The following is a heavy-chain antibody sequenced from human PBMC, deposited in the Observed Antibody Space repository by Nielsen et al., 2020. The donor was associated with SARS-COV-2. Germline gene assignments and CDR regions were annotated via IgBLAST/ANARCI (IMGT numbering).Heavy chain of an antibody. J-gene: IGHJ3*02. CDR2: IYYSGST. V-gene: IGHV4-59*06. Sequence: SETLSLTCTVSTGINNYYWSWIRPHPGKGLEWIGYIYYSGSTYYNPSLKSRVTISVGTSKNQFSLKLSSVTAADTAVYYCARAPITMIVVVNAFDIWGQGTMVTVSS. CDR3: ARAPITMIVVVNAFDI. CDR1: TGINNYY. D-gene: IGHD3-22*01.